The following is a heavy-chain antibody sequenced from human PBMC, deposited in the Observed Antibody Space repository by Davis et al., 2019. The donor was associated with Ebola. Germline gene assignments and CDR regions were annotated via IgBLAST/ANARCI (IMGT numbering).Heavy chain of an antibody. Sequence: GESLKISCKGSGYSFTSYWIGWVRQMPGKGLEWMGIIYPGDSDTRYSPSFQGQVTISADKSINTAYLQWSNVKASDTAMYYCARSIQLWTPPPFDSWGQGTLVTVSS. V-gene: IGHV5-51*01. CDR2: IYPGDSDT. D-gene: IGHD1-1*01. CDR1: GYSFTSYW. CDR3: ARSIQLWTPPPFDS. J-gene: IGHJ4*02.